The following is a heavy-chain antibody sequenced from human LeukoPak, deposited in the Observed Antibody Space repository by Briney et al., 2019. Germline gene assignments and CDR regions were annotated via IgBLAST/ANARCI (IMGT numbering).Heavy chain of an antibody. CDR3: ARNGGYGEHDY. CDR1: GFTFSSYW. CDR2: INSDGSST. V-gene: IGHV3-74*01. J-gene: IGHJ4*02. Sequence: GGSLRPSCAASGFTFSSYWMHWVRQAPGKGLVWVSRINSDGSSTSYADSVKGRFTISRDNAKNTLYLQMNSLRAEDTAVYYCARNGGYGEHDYWGQGTLVTVSS. D-gene: IGHD4-17*01.